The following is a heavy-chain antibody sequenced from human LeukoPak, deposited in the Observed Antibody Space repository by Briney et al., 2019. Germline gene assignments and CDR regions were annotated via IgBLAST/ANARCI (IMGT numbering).Heavy chain of an antibody. CDR3: ARSKWSTYYYYYGMDV. Sequence: SETLSLTCTVSGGSISSYYWGWIRQPPGKGLEWIGYIYYSGSTNYNPSLKSRVTISVDTSKNQFSLKLSSVTAADTAVYYCARSKWSTYYYYYGMDVWGQGTTVTVSS. D-gene: IGHD2-15*01. CDR1: GGSISSYY. J-gene: IGHJ6*02. V-gene: IGHV4-59*08. CDR2: IYYSGST.